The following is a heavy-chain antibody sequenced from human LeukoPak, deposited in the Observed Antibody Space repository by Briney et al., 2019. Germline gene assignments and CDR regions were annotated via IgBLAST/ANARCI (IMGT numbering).Heavy chain of an antibody. CDR3: AREASIEGYFDY. J-gene: IGHJ4*02. CDR1: GNTFTGYY. Sequence: ASVKVSCKASGNTFTGYYMHWVRQAPGQGLEWMGWINPNSGGTNYAQKFQGWVTMTRDTPISTAYMELSRLRSDDTAVYYCAREASIEGYFDYWGQGTLVTVSS. D-gene: IGHD3-16*02. V-gene: IGHV1-2*04. CDR2: INPNSGGT.